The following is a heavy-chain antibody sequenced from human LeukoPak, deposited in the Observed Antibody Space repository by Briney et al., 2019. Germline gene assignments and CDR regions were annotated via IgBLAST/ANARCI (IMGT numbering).Heavy chain of an antibody. D-gene: IGHD4-17*01. CDR3: ARDGDYDYDYYYYGMDV. CDR2: ISSSSSYI. V-gene: IGHV3-21*01. J-gene: IGHJ6*02. CDR1: GFTFSSFS. Sequence: PGGSLRLSCAASGFTFSSFSMNWVRQAPGKGLEWVSSISSSSSYIYYADSVKGRFTISRDNAKNSLYLQMNSLRAEDTAVYYCARDGDYDYDYYYYGMDVWGQGTTVTVS.